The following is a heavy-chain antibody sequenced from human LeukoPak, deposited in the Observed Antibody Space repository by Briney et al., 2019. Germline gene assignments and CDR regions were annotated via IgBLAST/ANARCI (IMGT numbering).Heavy chain of an antibody. V-gene: IGHV1-69*06. Sequence: SVKVSCKASGGTFSSYAISWVRQAPGQGLEWMGGIIPIFGTANYAEKFQGRVTITADKSTSTAYMELSSLRSEDTAVYYCARRSTRLAAAGQPVFDYWGQGTLVTVSS. J-gene: IGHJ4*02. CDR3: ARRSTRLAAAGQPVFDY. CDR2: IIPIFGTA. CDR1: GGTFSSYA. D-gene: IGHD6-13*01.